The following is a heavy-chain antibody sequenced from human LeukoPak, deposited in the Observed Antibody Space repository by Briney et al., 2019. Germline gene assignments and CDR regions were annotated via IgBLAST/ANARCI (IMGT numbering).Heavy chain of an antibody. V-gene: IGHV3-33*01. CDR2: IWYDGSNK. D-gene: IGHD2-15*01. CDR3: ARGGRYRSGGSCYYYFDY. CDR1: GFTFSSYG. Sequence: GGSLRLSCAASGFTFSSYGMHWVRQAPGKGLEWVAVIWYDGSNKYYADSVKGRFTISRDNSKNTLYLQMNSLRAEDTAVYYCARGGRYRSGGSCYYYFDYWGQGTLVTVSS. J-gene: IGHJ4*02.